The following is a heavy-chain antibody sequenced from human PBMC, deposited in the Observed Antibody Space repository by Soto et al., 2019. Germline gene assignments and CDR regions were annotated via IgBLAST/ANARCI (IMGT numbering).Heavy chain of an antibody. J-gene: IGHJ6*02. Sequence: GESLKISCKGSGYSFTSYWIGWVRQMPGKGLEWMGIIYPGDSDTRYSPSFQGQVTISADKSLRTAYLQWTSLKASDTALYYCARTRSFTLGFYYDGMDVWGQGTTVTVTS. D-gene: IGHD6-6*01. CDR2: IYPGDSDT. V-gene: IGHV5-51*01. CDR1: GYSFTSYW. CDR3: ARTRSFTLGFYYDGMDV.